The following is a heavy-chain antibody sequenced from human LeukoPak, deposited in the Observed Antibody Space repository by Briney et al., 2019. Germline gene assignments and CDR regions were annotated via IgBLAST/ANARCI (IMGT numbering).Heavy chain of an antibody. CDR3: ARDYGDLVY. CDR2: IKQDGSEK. J-gene: IGHJ4*02. V-gene: IGHV3-7*01. Sequence: GGSLRLSCAASGFTFSGYWMSWVRQAPGKGLEWVANIKQDGSEKYYVDSVKGRFTISRDNARNSLYLQMNSLRAEDTAVYYCARDYGDLVYWGQGTLVTVSS. CDR1: GFTFSGYW. D-gene: IGHD4-17*01.